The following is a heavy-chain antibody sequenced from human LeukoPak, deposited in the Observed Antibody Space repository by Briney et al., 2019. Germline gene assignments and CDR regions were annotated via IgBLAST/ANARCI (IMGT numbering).Heavy chain of an antibody. CDR2: IIPILGIA. CDR1: GGTFSSYA. D-gene: IGHD1-26*01. J-gene: IGHJ4*02. V-gene: IGHV1-69*04. CDR3: ARDPLLSYSGSYYFDY. Sequence: ASVKVSCKASGGTFSSYAISWVRQAPGQGLEWMGRIIPILGIANYAQKFQGRDTITADKSTSTAYMELSSLRSEDTAVYYCARDPLLSYSGSYYFDYWGQGTLVTVSS.